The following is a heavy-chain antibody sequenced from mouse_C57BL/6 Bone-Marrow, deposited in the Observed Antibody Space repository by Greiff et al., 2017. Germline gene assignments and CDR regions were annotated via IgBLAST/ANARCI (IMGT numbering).Heavy chain of an antibody. Sequence: QVQLKESGAELMKPGASVKLSCKATGYTFTGYWIEWVKQRPGHGLEWIGEILPGSGSTNYNEKFKGKATFTADTSSNTAYMQLSSLTTEDSAIYYCARRRGWGYYGSGAYYAMDYWGQGTSVTVSS. CDR3: ARRRGWGYYGSGAYYAMDY. V-gene: IGHV1-9*01. D-gene: IGHD1-1*01. CDR1: GYTFTGYW. J-gene: IGHJ4*01. CDR2: ILPGSGST.